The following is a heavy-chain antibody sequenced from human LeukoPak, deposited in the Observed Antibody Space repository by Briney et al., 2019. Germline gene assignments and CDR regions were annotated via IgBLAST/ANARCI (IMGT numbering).Heavy chain of an antibody. CDR1: GFTFSTYG. CDR2: ISYDGSHK. D-gene: IGHD3-22*01. J-gene: IGHJ4*02. CDR3: AKEDYDSSGTYYFDY. V-gene: IGHV3-30*18. Sequence: GRSLRLSCAASGFTFSTYGMHWVRQAPGKGLEWVAVISYDGSHKYYADSVRGRFTISRDSSKNTLYLQMTNLRGEDTAVYYCAKEDYDSSGTYYFDYWGQGTLVTVSP.